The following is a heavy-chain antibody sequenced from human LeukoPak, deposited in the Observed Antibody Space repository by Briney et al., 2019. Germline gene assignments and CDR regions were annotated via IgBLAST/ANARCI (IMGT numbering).Heavy chain of an antibody. J-gene: IGHJ4*02. CDR3: TTKVIRGNSGDDYDD. CDR1: GVTFSSYG. Sequence: GGSLRLSCAASGVTFSSYGMHWVRQAPGKGLEWVALISSDGNDKLYGDSVKGRFTISRDDSKSTLYLQMNSLRAEDTAVYYCTTKVIRGNSGDDYDDWGQGALVTVSS. CDR2: ISSDGNDK. D-gene: IGHD5-12*01. V-gene: IGHV3-30*03.